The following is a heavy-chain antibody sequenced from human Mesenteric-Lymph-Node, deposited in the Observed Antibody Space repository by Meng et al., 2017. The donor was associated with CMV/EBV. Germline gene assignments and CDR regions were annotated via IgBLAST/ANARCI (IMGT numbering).Heavy chain of an antibody. CDR1: GGSFSGYY. V-gene: IGHV4-34*01. J-gene: IGHJ4*02. Sequence: SETLSLTCAVYGGSFSGYYWSWIRQPPGKGLEWIGEINHSGSTNYNPSLKSRVTISVDTSKNQFSLKLSSVTAADTAVYYCARVGAFDWSIFDYWGQGTVVTVSS. D-gene: IGHD3-9*01. CDR3: ARVGAFDWSIFDY. CDR2: INHSGST.